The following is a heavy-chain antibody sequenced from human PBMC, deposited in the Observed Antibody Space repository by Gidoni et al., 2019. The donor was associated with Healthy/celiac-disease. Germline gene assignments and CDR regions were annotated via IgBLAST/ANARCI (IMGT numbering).Heavy chain of an antibody. CDR1: GGTFSSYA. Sequence: QVQLVQSGAEVKKPGSSVKVSCKASGGTFSSYAISWVRQAPGQGLEWMGRIIPILGIANYAQKFQGRVTITADKSTSTAYMELSSLRSEDTAVYYCARSRSGGSCEVYWGQGTLVTVSS. V-gene: IGHV1-69*09. CDR3: ARSRSGGSCEVY. J-gene: IGHJ4*02. D-gene: IGHD2-15*01. CDR2: IIPILGIA.